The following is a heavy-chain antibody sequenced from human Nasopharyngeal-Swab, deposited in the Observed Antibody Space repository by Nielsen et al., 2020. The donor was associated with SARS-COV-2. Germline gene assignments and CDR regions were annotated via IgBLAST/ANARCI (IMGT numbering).Heavy chain of an antibody. V-gene: IGHV4-59*01. D-gene: IGHD6-6*01. CDR3: AREDASPTAFFDS. Sequence: RQAPGKGLEWMGYIYYSDNTNYNPSLKSRLTISVDTSKNQFSLRLISVTAADTAVYYCAREDASPTAFFDSWGQGMLVTVSS. CDR2: IYYSDNT. J-gene: IGHJ4*02.